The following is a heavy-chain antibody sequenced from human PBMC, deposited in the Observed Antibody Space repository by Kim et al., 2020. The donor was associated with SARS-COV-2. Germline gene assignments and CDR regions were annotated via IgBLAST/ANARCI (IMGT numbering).Heavy chain of an antibody. J-gene: IGHJ6*02. D-gene: IGHD2-15*01. Sequence: ASVKVSCKASGYTFTSYYMHWVRQAPGQGLEWMGIINPSGGSTSYEQNFQGRVTMTRDTSTSTVYMELSSLRSEDTAVYYCARDDIVAYGMDVWGQGTTVTVSS. CDR2: INPSGGST. CDR3: ARDDIVAYGMDV. CDR1: GYTFTSYY. V-gene: IGHV1-46*01.